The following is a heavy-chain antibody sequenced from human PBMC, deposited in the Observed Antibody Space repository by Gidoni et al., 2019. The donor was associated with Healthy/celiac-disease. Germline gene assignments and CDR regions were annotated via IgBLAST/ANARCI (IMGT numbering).Heavy chain of an antibody. Sequence: EVQLVQSGAEVKKPGESLKISCKGSGYSFTSYWIGWVRQMPGKGLEWMGIIYPGDYDTRYSPSFQGQVTIAADKSISTAYLQWSSLKASDTAMYYCARLHKQQLVNDYFDYWGQGTLVTVSS. D-gene: IGHD6-13*01. J-gene: IGHJ4*02. CDR3: ARLHKQQLVNDYFDY. CDR2: IYPGDYDT. CDR1: GYSFTSYW. V-gene: IGHV5-51*03.